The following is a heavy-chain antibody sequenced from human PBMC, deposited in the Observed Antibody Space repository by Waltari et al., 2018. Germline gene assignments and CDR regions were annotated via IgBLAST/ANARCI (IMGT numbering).Heavy chain of an antibody. Sequence: QGQLVESGGGVLQPAGCLTISCEASGFQVCDYSMHWVRQAPGNGLVWLAFFRYDSSIVYNADLRAGRFRISRDDAQKTLQLRLTSLRVNDTAVYYCAKGGIVGTVGPYYVDIWGRGTSVIVSS. J-gene: IGHJ6*03. V-gene: IGHV3-30*02. CDR3: AKGGIVGTVGPYYVDI. CDR1: GFQVCDYS. D-gene: IGHD2-21*01. CDR2: FRYDSSIV.